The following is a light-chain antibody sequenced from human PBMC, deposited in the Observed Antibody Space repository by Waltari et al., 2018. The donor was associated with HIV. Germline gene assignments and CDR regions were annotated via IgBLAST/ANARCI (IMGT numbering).Light chain of an antibody. CDR1: QSISTY. J-gene: IGKJ5*01. V-gene: IGKV1-39*01. Sequence: DIQMTQSPSSLSASVGARVTITCRASQSISTYLNWYLQKPGKAPKLLIYAASSLLSGVPSRFSGRGEGKEGTLTISSRQPEDWATYYCQQSYSIPITFGQGTRLEIK. CDR3: QQSYSIPIT. CDR2: AAS.